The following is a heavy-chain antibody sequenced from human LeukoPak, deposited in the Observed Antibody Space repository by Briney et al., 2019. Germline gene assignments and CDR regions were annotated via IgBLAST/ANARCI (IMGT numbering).Heavy chain of an antibody. V-gene: IGHV3-48*01. J-gene: IGHJ4*02. D-gene: IGHD3-3*01. CDR3: ARRYDFWSGYYTDYFDY. Sequence: GGSLRLSCAASGFTFSSYNMNWVRQAPGKGLEWVSYISSSSSTIYYADSVKVRFTISRDNAKNSLYLQMNSLRAEDTAVYYCARRYDFWSGYYTDYFDYWGQGTLVTVSS. CDR1: GFTFSSYN. CDR2: ISSSSSTI.